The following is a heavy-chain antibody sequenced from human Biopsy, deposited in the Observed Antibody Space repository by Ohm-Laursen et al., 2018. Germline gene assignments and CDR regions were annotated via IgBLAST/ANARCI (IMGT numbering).Heavy chain of an antibody. CDR1: GGSTNDYF. CDR2: IYSSGGS. Sequence: SETLSLTCIVSGGSTNDYFWSWIRQPAGETLEWIGRIYSSGGSSYNPSLKSRISMSMDTSNNQSSLTLTSVTAADTAVYYCARTPGKAVAGRFLDLWGRGTLVTVSS. CDR3: ARTPGKAVAGRFLDL. D-gene: IGHD6-19*01. V-gene: IGHV4-4*07. J-gene: IGHJ2*01.